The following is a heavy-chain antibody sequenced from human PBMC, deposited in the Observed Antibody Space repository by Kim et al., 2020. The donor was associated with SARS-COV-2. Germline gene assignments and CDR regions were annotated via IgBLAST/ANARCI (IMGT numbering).Heavy chain of an antibody. CDR1: GYSFTSYW. J-gene: IGHJ5*02. V-gene: IGHV5-51*01. CDR2: IYPGDSDT. Sequence: GESLKISCKGSGYSFTSYWIGWVRQMPGKGLEWMGIIYPGDSDTRYSPSFQGQVTISADKSISTAYLQWSSLKASDTAMYYCARQSNATSSHDLRFLEWLGDLSDRYNWFDPWGQGTLVTVSS. CDR3: ARQSNATSSHDLRFLEWLGDLSDRYNWFDP. D-gene: IGHD3-3*01.